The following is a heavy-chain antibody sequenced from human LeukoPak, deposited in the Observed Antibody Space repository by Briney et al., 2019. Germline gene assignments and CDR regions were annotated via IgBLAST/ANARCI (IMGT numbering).Heavy chain of an antibody. CDR1: GGSFSGYY. D-gene: IGHD3-10*01. CDR2: INHSSST. V-gene: IGHV4-34*01. J-gene: IGHJ5*02. CDR3: ARARRANAMVRGAPYNWFDP. Sequence: PSETLSLTCAVYGGSFSGYYWSWIRQPPGKGLEWIGEINHSSSTNYNPSLKSRVTISVDTSKNQFSLKLSSVTAADTAVYYCARARRANAMVRGAPYNWFDPWGQGTLVTVSS.